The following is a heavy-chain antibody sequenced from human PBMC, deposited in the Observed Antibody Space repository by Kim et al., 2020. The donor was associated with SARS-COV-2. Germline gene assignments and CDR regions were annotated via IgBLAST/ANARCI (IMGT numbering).Heavy chain of an antibody. D-gene: IGHD2-2*01. J-gene: IGHJ6*03. CDR3: ARDMYENEPLAPAPMDSYYYYLEV. Sequence: ASVKVSCKASGYTFSNYEMNWVRQAPGQGLEWMGWINTATGHPTYAQGFTGRFVFSLDTSVNTAYLQISRLEAEDTAVYYCARDMYENEPLAPAPMDSYYYYLEVWGKGTTVTVS. CDR2: INTATGHP. V-gene: IGHV7-4-1*02. CDR1: GYTFSNYE.